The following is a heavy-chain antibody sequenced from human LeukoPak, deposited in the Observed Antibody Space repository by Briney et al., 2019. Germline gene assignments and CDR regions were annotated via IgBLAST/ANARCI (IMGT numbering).Heavy chain of an antibody. J-gene: IGHJ4*02. CDR2: INPNSGGT. CDR1: GYTFTGYY. Sequence: ASVKVSCKASGYTFTGYYMHWVRQAPGQGLEWMGWINPNSGGTNYAQKFQGRVTMTRDTSISTAYMELSRLRSDDTAVYYCARGMGPSIAAYTPFFDYWGQGTLVTVSS. CDR3: ARGMGPSIAAYTPFFDY. V-gene: IGHV1-2*02. D-gene: IGHD6-6*01.